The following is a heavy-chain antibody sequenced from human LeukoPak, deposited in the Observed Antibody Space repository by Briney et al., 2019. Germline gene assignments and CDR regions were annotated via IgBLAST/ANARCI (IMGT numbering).Heavy chain of an antibody. CDR3: ARVAYYDSSGYWFDP. D-gene: IGHD3-22*01. Sequence: PGASVKVSCKASGGTFSSYAISWVRQAPGQGLEWMGRIIPILGIANYAQKFQGRVTITADKSTSTAYMELSSLRSEDTAVYYCARVAYYDSSGYWFDPWGQGTLVTVSS. J-gene: IGHJ5*02. CDR1: GGTFSSYA. CDR2: IIPILGIA. V-gene: IGHV1-69*04.